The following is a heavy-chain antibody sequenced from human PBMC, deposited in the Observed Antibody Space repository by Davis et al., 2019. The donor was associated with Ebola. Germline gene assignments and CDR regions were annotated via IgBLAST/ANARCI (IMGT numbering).Heavy chain of an antibody. CDR3: TTPGGQDSGYDVFDI. CDR1: GYTFTNYY. D-gene: IGHD5-12*01. J-gene: IGHJ3*02. V-gene: IGHV1-46*03. Sequence: AASVKVSCKASGYTFTNYYMHWVRQAPGQGLEWMGMINPNDGRTIYAQKFQGSVTMTRDTSTTTVYMDLSSLRSGDTALYYCTTPGGQDSGYDVFDIWGQGTMVTVSS. CDR2: INPNDGRT.